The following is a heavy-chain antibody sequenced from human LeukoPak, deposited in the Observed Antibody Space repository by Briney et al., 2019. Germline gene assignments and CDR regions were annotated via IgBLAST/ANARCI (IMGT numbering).Heavy chain of an antibody. V-gene: IGHV1-18*01. D-gene: IGHD2-2*01. J-gene: IGHJ6*02. Sequence: ASVKVSCKASGYTFTNFGISWVRQAPGQGLEWMGWISAYNGNTNYAQKVQGRVTMSTDTSTSTAYMELRSLRSDDTAVYYCARRDCSSSSCRYYYYYMDVWGQGTTVTVSS. CDR1: GYTFTNFG. CDR2: ISAYNGNT. CDR3: ARRDCSSSSCRYYYYYMDV.